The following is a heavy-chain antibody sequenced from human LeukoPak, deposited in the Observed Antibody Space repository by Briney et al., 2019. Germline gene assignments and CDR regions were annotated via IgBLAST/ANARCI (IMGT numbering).Heavy chain of an antibody. J-gene: IGHJ4*02. CDR1: GYTFTGYY. CDR2: INPNSGGT. Sequence: ASVKVSCKASGYTFTGYYMHWVRQAPGQGLEWMGWINPNSGGTNYAQKFQGRVTMTRDTSISTAYMELSRLRSDDTAVYYCARAPSAYSSSWYYFDYWGQGTLVTVSS. D-gene: IGHD6-13*01. V-gene: IGHV1-2*02. CDR3: ARAPSAYSSSWYYFDY.